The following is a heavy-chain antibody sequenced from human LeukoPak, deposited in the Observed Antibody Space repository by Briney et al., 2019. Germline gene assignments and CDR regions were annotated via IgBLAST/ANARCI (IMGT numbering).Heavy chain of an antibody. CDR2: INHSGST. CDR3: ARVAMAHNWFDP. Sequence: PSETLSLTCAVYGGSFSGYYWSWIRQPPGKGLEWIGEINHSGSTNYNPSLKSRVTISVDTSKNQFSLKLSSVTAADTAVYYCARVAMAHNWFDPWGQGTLVTVSS. D-gene: IGHD2-2*01. J-gene: IGHJ5*02. CDR1: GGSFSGYY. V-gene: IGHV4-34*09.